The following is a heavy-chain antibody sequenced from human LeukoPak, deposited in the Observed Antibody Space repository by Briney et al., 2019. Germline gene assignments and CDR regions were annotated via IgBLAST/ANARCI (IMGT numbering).Heavy chain of an antibody. V-gene: IGHV3-21*01. Sequence: GGSLRLSCAASGFTFSSYSMTWVRQAPGKGLEWVSSISSSSSYICYADSVKGRFTISRDNAKNSLYLQMNSLRAEDTAVYYCARDFGILTGYDYWGQGTLVTVSS. CDR1: GFTFSSYS. CDR3: ARDFGILTGYDY. D-gene: IGHD3-9*01. J-gene: IGHJ4*02. CDR2: ISSSSSYI.